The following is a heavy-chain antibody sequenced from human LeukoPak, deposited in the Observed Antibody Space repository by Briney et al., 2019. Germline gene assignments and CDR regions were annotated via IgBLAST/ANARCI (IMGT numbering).Heavy chain of an antibody. CDR3: ARAYSGSYLSAGY. Sequence: ASVKVSCGASGYTFTGYYLHWARQAPGQGLEWMGWINPHSGGTNYAQKSQGRVTMTRDTSISTAYMELSSLRSDDTAVYYCARAYSGSYLSAGYWGQGTLVTVSS. CDR1: GYTFTGYY. D-gene: IGHD1-26*01. J-gene: IGHJ4*02. CDR2: INPHSGGT. V-gene: IGHV1-2*02.